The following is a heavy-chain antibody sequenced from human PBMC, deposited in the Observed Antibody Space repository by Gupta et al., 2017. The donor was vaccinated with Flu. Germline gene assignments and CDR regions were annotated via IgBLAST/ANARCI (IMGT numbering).Heavy chain of an antibody. Sequence: EVQLLESGGGLVQPGGSLRLSCAASGFTFSSYALSWVRQAPGKGLEWVSSISGSGVTTYYADSVKGRFTISTDNSKNTLYLQMNSLKAEDTAVYYCARDPGGVWSGIDYWGQGTLVTVSS. CDR2: ISGSGVTT. CDR3: ARDPGGVWSGIDY. J-gene: IGHJ4*02. CDR1: GFTFSSYA. D-gene: IGHD3-3*01. V-gene: IGHV3-23*01.